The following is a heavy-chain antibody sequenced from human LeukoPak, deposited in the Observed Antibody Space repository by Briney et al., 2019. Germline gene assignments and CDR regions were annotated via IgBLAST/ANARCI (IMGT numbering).Heavy chain of an antibody. CDR2: TYSGGST. Sequence: GGSLRLSCAASGFTVSSNYMSWVRQAPGKGLEWVSVTYSGGSTYYADSVKGRFTISRDNSKNTLYLQMNSLRAEDTAVYYCARGKDRVLQDAFDIWGQGTMVAVSS. V-gene: IGHV3-53*01. J-gene: IGHJ3*02. D-gene: IGHD3-10*01. CDR3: ARGKDRVLQDAFDI. CDR1: GFTVSSNY.